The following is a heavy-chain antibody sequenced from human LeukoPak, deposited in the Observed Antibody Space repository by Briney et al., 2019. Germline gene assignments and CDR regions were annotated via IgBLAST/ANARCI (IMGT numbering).Heavy chain of an antibody. V-gene: IGHV3-48*03. Sequence: GGSLRLSCAASGFTFSSYEFSWVRQAPGKGLEWVSYISITGGIKYYGESVKGRFTISRDNAMNSLYLQMDSLRGEDTAVYYCAKVASEYYGLDVWGKGTTVTVSS. J-gene: IGHJ6*04. D-gene: IGHD1-14*01. CDR2: ISITGGIK. CDR3: AKVASEYYGLDV. CDR1: GFTFSSYE.